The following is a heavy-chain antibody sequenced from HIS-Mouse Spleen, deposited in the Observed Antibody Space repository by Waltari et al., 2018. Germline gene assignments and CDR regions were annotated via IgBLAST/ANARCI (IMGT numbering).Heavy chain of an antibody. CDR3: ARVNGIAVAGTDAFDI. Sequence: QVQLVESGGGVVQPGRSLSLPCAPSGSPFVSFALPWVRQAPGKGLEWVAVISYDGSNKYYADSVKGRFTISRDNSKNTLYLQMNSLRAEDTAVYYCARVNGIAVAGTDAFDIWGQGTMVTVSS. CDR1: GSPFVSFA. V-gene: IGHV3-30-3*01. J-gene: IGHJ3*02. CDR2: ISYDGSNK. D-gene: IGHD6-19*01.